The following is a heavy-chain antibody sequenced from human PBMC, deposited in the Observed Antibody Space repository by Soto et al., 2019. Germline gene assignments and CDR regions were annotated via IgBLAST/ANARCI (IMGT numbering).Heavy chain of an antibody. Sequence: EVQLVESGGGLVKPGGSLRLSCAASGFTFSSYSMNWVHQAPGKGLEWVSSISSSSSYIYYADSVKGRFTISRDNAKNSLYLQMNSLRAEDTAVYYCARDTGDYIFDYWGQGTLVTVSS. CDR2: ISSSSSYI. V-gene: IGHV3-21*01. D-gene: IGHD4-17*01. CDR3: ARDTGDYIFDY. CDR1: GFTFSSYS. J-gene: IGHJ4*02.